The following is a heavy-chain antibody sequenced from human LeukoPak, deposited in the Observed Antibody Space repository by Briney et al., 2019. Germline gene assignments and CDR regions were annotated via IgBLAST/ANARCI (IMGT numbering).Heavy chain of an antibody. CDR3: AKSASRYYFDY. Sequence: GGSLRLSCAASGFTFSNYALSWVRQAPGKGLEWVSIISGSAGSTYYADSVRGRFTISRNNSKNTLYLQMNSLRAEDTAVYHCAKSASRYYFDYWGQGTLVSVSS. CDR1: GFTFSNYA. CDR2: ISGSAGST. V-gene: IGHV3-23*01. J-gene: IGHJ4*02.